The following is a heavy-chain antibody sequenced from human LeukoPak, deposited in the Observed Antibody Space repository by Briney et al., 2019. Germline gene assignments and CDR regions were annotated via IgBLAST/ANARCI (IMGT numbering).Heavy chain of an antibody. Sequence: PGGSLRLSCAASGFTFSNAWMSWVRQAPGKGLEWVGRIKSKTDGGTTDYAAPVKGRFTISRDDSKNTLYLQMNSLKTEDTAVYYCATDPPIDFWSGYYSGYWGQGTLVTVSS. D-gene: IGHD3-3*01. CDR1: GFTFSNAW. CDR2: IKSKTDGGTT. CDR3: ATDPPIDFWSGYYSGY. J-gene: IGHJ4*02. V-gene: IGHV3-15*01.